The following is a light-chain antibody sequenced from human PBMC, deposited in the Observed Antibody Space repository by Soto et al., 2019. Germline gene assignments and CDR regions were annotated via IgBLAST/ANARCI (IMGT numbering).Light chain of an antibody. J-gene: IGKJ5*01. CDR3: QHYHGWPIT. V-gene: IGKV3D-15*01. CDR1: QSVSSN. Sequence: IVMTQSPSTLSVSQGERASLSCRASQSVSSNLAWYQQKPGQAPRFLIFGASSRATGVPDRFSGSGSGTDFTLTISRLEPEDFAVYYCQHYHGWPITFGQGTRLEIK. CDR2: GAS.